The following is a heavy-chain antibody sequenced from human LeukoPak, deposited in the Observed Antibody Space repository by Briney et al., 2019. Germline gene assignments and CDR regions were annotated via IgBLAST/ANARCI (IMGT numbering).Heavy chain of an antibody. CDR1: GYTFTVYY. Sequence: GASVKVSCKASGYTFTVYYMHWVRQAPGQGLEWMGWINPNSGGTNYAQKFQGRVTMTRDTSISTAYMELSRLRSDDTAVYYCARDPKDDTSGYYYFDYWGQGTLVTVSS. CDR3: ARDPKDDTSGYYYFDY. D-gene: IGHD3-22*01. J-gene: IGHJ4*02. V-gene: IGHV1-2*02. CDR2: INPNSGGT.